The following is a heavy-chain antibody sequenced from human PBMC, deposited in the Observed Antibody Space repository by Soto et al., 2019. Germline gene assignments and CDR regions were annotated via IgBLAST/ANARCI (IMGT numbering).Heavy chain of an antibody. CDR2: ISAYNGNT. CDR3: ARLAFYCRITSCYGVHDVDY. Sequence: QVPLVQSGAEVKKPGASVKVSCKASGYTFTSYGISWVRQAPGQVLEWMGWISAYNGNTHYAQQVQGRVTMTTDTSTSTAYMELRSLRSDDTAVYYCARLAFYCRITSCYGVHDVDYWGQGALGTVFS. CDR1: GYTFTSYG. D-gene: IGHD2-2*01. V-gene: IGHV1-18*01. J-gene: IGHJ4*02.